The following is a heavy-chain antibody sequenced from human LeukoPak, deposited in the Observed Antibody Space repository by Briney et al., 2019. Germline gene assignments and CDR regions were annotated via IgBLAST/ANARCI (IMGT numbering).Heavy chain of an antibody. CDR1: GGSFSIYY. V-gene: IGHV4-34*01. CDR2: INHSGGS. J-gene: IGHJ4*02. Sequence: PSETLSLTCAVYGGSFSIYYWSWIRQSPGKGLEWIGEINHSGGSNYNPSLKSRVTISIDTSKNQFSLNLTSVTAADTAVYYCARRVRSADYRLDYWGQGTLVTVSS. D-gene: IGHD4-11*01. CDR3: ARRVRSADYRLDY.